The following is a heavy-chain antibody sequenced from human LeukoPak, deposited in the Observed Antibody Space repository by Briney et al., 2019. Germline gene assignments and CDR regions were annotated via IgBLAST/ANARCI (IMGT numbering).Heavy chain of an antibody. Sequence: PSETLSLTCAVYGGSFSGYYWSWIRQPPGKGLEWIGEINHSGSTNYNPSLKSRVTISVDTSKNQFSLKLSSVTAADTAVYYCARDFQYSSSWPLYFDYWGQGTLVTVSS. D-gene: IGHD6-13*01. CDR1: GGSFSGYY. CDR3: ARDFQYSSSWPLYFDY. J-gene: IGHJ4*02. CDR2: INHSGST. V-gene: IGHV4-34*01.